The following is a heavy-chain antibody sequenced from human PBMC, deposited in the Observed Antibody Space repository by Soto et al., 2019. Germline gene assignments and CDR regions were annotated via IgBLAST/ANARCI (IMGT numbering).Heavy chain of an antibody. Sequence: QVQLQESGPGLVKPSQTLSLTCTVSGGSISSGDYYWSWIRQPPGKGLEWIGYIYYSGSTYYTPYLKSRVTISVDTSKDQFSPKLSSVTSADTAVYYGVISWGSGPNAFDIWGQGTRVTVSS. D-gene: IGHD2-15*01. CDR2: IYYSGST. J-gene: IGHJ3*02. V-gene: IGHV4-30-4*01. CDR1: GGSISSGDYY. CDR3: VISWGSGPNAFDI.